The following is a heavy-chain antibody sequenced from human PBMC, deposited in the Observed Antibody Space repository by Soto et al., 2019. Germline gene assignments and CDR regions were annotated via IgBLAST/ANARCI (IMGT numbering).Heavy chain of an antibody. CDR1: GFTFSSYA. CDR2: ISGSGGST. J-gene: IGHJ4*02. CDR3: AKLILDTAMVNFDY. V-gene: IGHV3-23*01. D-gene: IGHD5-18*01. Sequence: GGSLRLSCAASGFTFSSYAMSWVRQAPGKGLEWVSAISGSGGSTYYADCVKGRFTISRDNSKNTLYLQMNSLRAEYTAVYYCAKLILDTAMVNFDYWGQGTLVTVSS.